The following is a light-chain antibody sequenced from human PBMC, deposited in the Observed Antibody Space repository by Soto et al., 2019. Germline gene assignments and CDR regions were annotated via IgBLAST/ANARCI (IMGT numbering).Light chain of an antibody. J-gene: IGKJ4*01. CDR2: DAS. Sequence: DIQMTQSPSTLSAPVGDRVTITCRASQSIKNWLAWYQQKPGTAPKFLIYDASTLESGVPSRFSGSGSGTEFTLTISSLQADDFATYFCQQYDDYPLTFGGGTKVEIK. V-gene: IGKV1-5*01. CDR1: QSIKNW. CDR3: QQYDDYPLT.